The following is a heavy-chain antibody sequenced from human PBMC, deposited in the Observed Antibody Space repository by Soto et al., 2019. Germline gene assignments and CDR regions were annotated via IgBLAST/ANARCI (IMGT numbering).Heavy chain of an antibody. CDR1: GFTFRNYW. Sequence: EVQLVESGGGLVQPGGSLRLSCAASGFTFRNYWMGWVRQTPEKGLEWVANIKPDGSEKYYVDSVKGRFTISRDNAKNSLYMQRNSRRAEDTAVYYCARESYFDYWGQGTLVTVSS. V-gene: IGHV3-7*04. CDR2: IKPDGSEK. J-gene: IGHJ4*02. CDR3: ARESYFDY.